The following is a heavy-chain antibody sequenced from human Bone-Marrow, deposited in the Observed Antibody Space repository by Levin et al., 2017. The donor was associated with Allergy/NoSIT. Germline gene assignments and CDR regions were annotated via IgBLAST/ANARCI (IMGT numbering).Heavy chain of an antibody. V-gene: IGHV1-69*13. J-gene: IGHJ6*02. Sequence: VASVKVSCEVSGGTFNKNAFTWVRQAPGQGLEWMGEIIPMFGTPTYAPTFKGRISITADESTSTVYMELSRLRSEDTALYYCARDQYDDDYFYYGLDVWGQGTTVTVSS. CDR2: IIPMFGTP. CDR3: ARDQYDDDYFYYGLDV. D-gene: IGHD3-3*01. CDR1: GGTFNKNA.